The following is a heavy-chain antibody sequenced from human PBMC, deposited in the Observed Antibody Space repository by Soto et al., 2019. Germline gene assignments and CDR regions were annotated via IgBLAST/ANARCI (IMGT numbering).Heavy chain of an antibody. Sequence: GGSLRLSCAASGFTFSSYAMSWVHQAPGKGLEWVSAISGSGGSTYYADSVKGRFTISRDNSKNTLYLQMNSLRAEDTAVYYCAKSPGFGDYERWGQGTLVTVSS. V-gene: IGHV3-23*01. CDR1: GFTFSSYA. J-gene: IGHJ4*02. D-gene: IGHD3-16*01. CDR3: AKSPGFGDYER. CDR2: ISGSGGST.